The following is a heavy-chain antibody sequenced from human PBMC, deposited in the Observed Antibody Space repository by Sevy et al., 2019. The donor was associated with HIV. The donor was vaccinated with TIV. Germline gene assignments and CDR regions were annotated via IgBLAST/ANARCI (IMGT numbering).Heavy chain of an antibody. J-gene: IGHJ6*02. D-gene: IGHD2-2*01. CDR2: INSDGSST. CDR3: VRQRGDTVVLPDVLPDYGMDV. CDR1: RLTFSSYW. Sequence: GGSLRLSCAASRLTFSSYWMHWVRQAPGKGLVWVSRINSDGSSTSYADSVKGRFTISRDNAKNTLYLQMNSLRAEDTAVYYCVRQRGDTVVLPDVLPDYGMDVWGQGTTVTVSS. V-gene: IGHV3-74*01.